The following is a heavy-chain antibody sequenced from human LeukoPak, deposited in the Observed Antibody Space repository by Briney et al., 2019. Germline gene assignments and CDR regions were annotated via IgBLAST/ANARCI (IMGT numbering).Heavy chain of an antibody. Sequence: GGSLGLSCAASGFTFSSYSMNWVRQAPGKGLEWVSYISSSSSTIYYADSVKGRFTISRDNSKNTLYLQMNSLRAEDTAVYYCAKQMGLVVPAASYHWGQGTLVTVSS. CDR1: GFTFSSYS. J-gene: IGHJ5*02. D-gene: IGHD2-2*01. CDR2: ISSSSSTI. CDR3: AKQMGLVVPAASYH. V-gene: IGHV3-48*01.